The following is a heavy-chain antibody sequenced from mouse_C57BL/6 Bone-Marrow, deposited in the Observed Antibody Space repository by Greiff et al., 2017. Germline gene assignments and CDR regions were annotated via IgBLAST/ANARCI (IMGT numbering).Heavy chain of an antibody. J-gene: IGHJ2*01. D-gene: IGHD1-1*01. CDR2: IYPRSGNT. V-gene: IGHV1-81*01. CDR1: GYTFTSYG. CDR3: ARSYYYGSSYDY. Sequence: VQLQQSGAELARPGASVKLSCKASGYTFTSYGISWVKQRTGQGLEWIGEIYPRSGNTYYNEKLKGKATLTADKSSSTAYMALRSLPSEDSAVYFCARSYYYGSSYDYWGQGTTLTVSS.